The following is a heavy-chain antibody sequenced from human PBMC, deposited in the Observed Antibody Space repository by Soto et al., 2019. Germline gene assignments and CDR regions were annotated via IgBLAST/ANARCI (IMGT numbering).Heavy chain of an antibody. V-gene: IGHV1-18*04. CDR1: GYTFTSYG. J-gene: IGHJ6*02. CDR2: ISAYNGNT. Sequence: GASVKVSCKASGYTFTSYGISWVRQAPGQGLEWMGWISAYNGNTNYAQKLQGRVTMTTDTSTSTAYMELRSLRSDDTAVYYCARYLRIAARGRYYYGMDVWGQGTTVTVSS. CDR3: ARYLRIAARGRYYYGMDV. D-gene: IGHD6-6*01.